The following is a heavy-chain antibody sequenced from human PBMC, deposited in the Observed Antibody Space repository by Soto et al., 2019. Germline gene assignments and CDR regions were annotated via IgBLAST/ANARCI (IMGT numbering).Heavy chain of an antibody. CDR3: ARFGHYYDNDNYWGVLDH. J-gene: IGHJ1*01. CDR1: GFTFSYYY. D-gene: IGHD3-22*01. Sequence: GGSVRISIVASGFTFSYYYMTWIRKAPGKGLECISYISHSDHVIKYADSVKGRFTISRDNTKKSLYLQMNSLSADDTAMYFCARFGHYYDNDNYWGVLDHWGQGTLVTVSS. V-gene: IGHV3-11*01. CDR2: ISHSDHVI.